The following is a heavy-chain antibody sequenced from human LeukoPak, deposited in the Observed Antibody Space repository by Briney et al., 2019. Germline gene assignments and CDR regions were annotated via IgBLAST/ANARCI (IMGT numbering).Heavy chain of an antibody. J-gene: IGHJ4*02. D-gene: IGHD3-22*01. CDR3: AKWAGVYDYDSSGYLSGFDY. Sequence: GGSLRLSCAASGFTFSSYWMSWVRQAPGKGLEWVANIKQDGSEKYYVDSVKGRFTISRDNSKNTLYLQMNSLRAEDTAVYYCAKWAGVYDYDSSGYLSGFDYWGQGTLVTVSS. CDR1: GFTFSSYW. CDR2: IKQDGSEK. V-gene: IGHV3-7*01.